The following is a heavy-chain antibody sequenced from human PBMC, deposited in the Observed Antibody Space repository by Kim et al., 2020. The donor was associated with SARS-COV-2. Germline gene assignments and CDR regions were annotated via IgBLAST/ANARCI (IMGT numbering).Heavy chain of an antibody. D-gene: IGHD3-22*01. CDR2: IRNSAGRT. CDR3: VKDYYDSSGLHC. Sequence: GGSLRLSCAASGFTFSSFAMSWVRQAPGRGLEWVSAIRNSAGRTDYADSVKGRFTISRDNSKNTLFLQMNSLRAEDTAVYFCVKDYYDSSGLHCWGQGTLVTVSS. V-gene: IGHV3-23*01. J-gene: IGHJ4*02. CDR1: GFTFSSFA.